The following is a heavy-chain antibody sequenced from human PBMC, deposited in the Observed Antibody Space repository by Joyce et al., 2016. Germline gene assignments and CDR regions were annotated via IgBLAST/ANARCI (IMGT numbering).Heavy chain of an antibody. CDR2: ISAYNGMT. J-gene: IGHJ4*02. D-gene: IGHD5-18*01. CDR1: GYTFHNYG. V-gene: IGHV1-18*01. CDR3: ARVSNDVVDTPMVW. Sequence: QVQVVQSGAEVKRPGASVRVSCKASGYTFHNYGIGWVRQAPGQGREWMGWISAYNGMTKYAQRFQGRVTMTTQTVTSTAFLEVRSLRADDTAVYYCARVSNDVVDTPMVWWGRGTLVTVSS.